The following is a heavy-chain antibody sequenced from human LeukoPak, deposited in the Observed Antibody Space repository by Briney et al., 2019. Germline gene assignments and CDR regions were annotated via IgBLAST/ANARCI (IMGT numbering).Heavy chain of an antibody. D-gene: IGHD2-2*01. CDR2: ISSSGSTI. J-gene: IGHJ5*02. Sequence: PGGSLRLSCAASGFTFSSYEVNWVRQAPGKGLEWVSYISSSGSTIYYADSVKGRFTISRDNAKNSLYLQMNSLRAEDTAVYYCARGRDTYQPLLSWFDPWGQGTLVTVSS. V-gene: IGHV3-48*03. CDR3: ARGRDTYQPLLSWFDP. CDR1: GFTFSSYE.